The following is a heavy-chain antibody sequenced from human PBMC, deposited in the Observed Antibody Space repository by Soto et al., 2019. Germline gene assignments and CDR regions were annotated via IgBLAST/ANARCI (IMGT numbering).Heavy chain of an antibody. J-gene: IGHJ5*02. CDR2: ISSNSAYI. V-gene: IGHV3-21*01. D-gene: IGHD6-13*01. CDR3: TRDASRDSSARGWFDP. CDR1: GFTFRSFT. Sequence: XASLRLSCAASGFTFRSFTMNWVRQAPGKGLEWVSTISSNSAYIYYTDALRGRFTISRDNAKNSLHLQMNSLRAEDTAVYYCTRDASRDSSARGWFDPWGPGTLVTVSS.